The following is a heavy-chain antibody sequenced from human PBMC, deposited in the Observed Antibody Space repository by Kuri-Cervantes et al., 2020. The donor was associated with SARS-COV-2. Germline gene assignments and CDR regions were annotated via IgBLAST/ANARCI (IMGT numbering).Heavy chain of an antibody. D-gene: IGHD2/OR15-2a*01. Sequence: GESLKISCAASGFTFSSYSMNWVRQAPGKGLEWGSYISSSSSTIYYADSVKGRFTISRDNASNSLYLQMNSLSDEDTAVYYCARGNIGVKGIYYYYYGMDVWGQGTTVTVSS. CDR2: ISSSSSTI. J-gene: IGHJ6*02. CDR1: GFTFSSYS. CDR3: ARGNIGVKGIYYYYYGMDV. V-gene: IGHV3-48*02.